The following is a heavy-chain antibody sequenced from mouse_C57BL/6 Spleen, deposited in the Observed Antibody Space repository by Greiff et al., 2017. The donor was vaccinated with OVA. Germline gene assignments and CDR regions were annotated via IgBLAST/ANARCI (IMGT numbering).Heavy chain of an antibody. Sequence: EVKLMESGGGLVQPGGSLKLSCAASGFTFSDYYMYWVRQTPEKRLEWVAYISNGGGSTYYPDTVKGRFTISRDNAKNTLYLQMSRLKSEDTAMYYCARHTMTGAMDYWGQGTSVTVSS. CDR3: ARHTMTGAMDY. J-gene: IGHJ4*01. CDR1: GFTFSDYY. V-gene: IGHV5-12*01. D-gene: IGHD2-4*01. CDR2: ISNGGGST.